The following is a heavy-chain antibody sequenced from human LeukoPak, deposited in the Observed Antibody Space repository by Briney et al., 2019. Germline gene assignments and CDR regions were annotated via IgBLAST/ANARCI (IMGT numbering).Heavy chain of an antibody. Sequence: GESLKISCKGSGYSFTSYWIGWVRQMPGKGLEWMGIIYPGDSDTRYSPSFQGQVTISADKSISTAYLQWSSLKASDTAMYYCARLPVATKIYYYYYGMDVWGQGTTVTVSS. CDR1: GYSFTSYW. CDR2: IYPGDSDT. V-gene: IGHV5-51*01. D-gene: IGHD5-24*01. CDR3: ARLPVATKIYYYYYGMDV. J-gene: IGHJ6*02.